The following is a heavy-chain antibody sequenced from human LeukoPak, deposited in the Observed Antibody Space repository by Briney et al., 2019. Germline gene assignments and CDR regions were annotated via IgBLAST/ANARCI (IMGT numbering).Heavy chain of an antibody. J-gene: IGHJ5*02. D-gene: IGHD3-10*01. CDR2: INPDSGGT. CDR3: ASDAMVRGYSES. Sequence: ASVKVSCKAPGYTFTGYYMHWVRQAPGQGLEWMGWINPDSGGTNYAQKFQGRVTMTRDTSITTAYMELSRLRSDDTAVYYCASDAMVRGYSESWGQGTLVTVSS. CDR1: GYTFTGYY. V-gene: IGHV1-2*02.